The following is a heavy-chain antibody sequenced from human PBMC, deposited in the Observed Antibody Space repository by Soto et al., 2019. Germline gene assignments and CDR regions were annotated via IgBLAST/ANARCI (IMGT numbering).Heavy chain of an antibody. D-gene: IGHD3-10*01. CDR3: AKVFRTMVRGFFEGSYTTGMDA. V-gene: IGHV3-23*01. CDR1: GFTFSSYA. Sequence: GGALRLSCAASGFTFSSYAMSWVRQAPGKGLEWVSAISGSGGSTYYADSVKGRFTISRDNSKNTLYLQMNSLRAEDTAVYYCAKVFRTMVRGFFEGSYTTGMDAGAQGTTLPVSS. J-gene: IGHJ6*02. CDR2: ISGSGGST.